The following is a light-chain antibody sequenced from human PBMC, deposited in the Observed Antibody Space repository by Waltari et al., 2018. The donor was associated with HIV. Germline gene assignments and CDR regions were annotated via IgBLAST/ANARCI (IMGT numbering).Light chain of an antibody. CDR3: ASFTGDNTVM. V-gene: IGLV2-14*03. Sequence: AVTQPASVSGLPGQSTTISCTGGDSDFGLYNFVSWYQQHSGQPPKLILYDVDSRASGGSDRFSGAISGNTASLTISGLRAEYEAHYYCASFTGDNTVMFGGGTEVTVL. CDR1: DSDFGLYNF. CDR2: DVD. J-gene: IGLJ3*02.